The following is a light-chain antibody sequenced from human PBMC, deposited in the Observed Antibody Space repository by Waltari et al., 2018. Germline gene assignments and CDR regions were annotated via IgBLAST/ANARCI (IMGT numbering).Light chain of an antibody. CDR2: DDS. CDR1: NIRRKT. J-gene: IGLJ2*01. Sequence: SYVLTQPPSVSVAPGKTARLTCEGKNIRRKTVHWYQPKPGQGPVLVVYDDSDRPSGIPERFSGAKSGITATLTISRVEAGDEADYHCQVWDRSSDHVVFGGGTKLTVL. CDR3: QVWDRSSDHVV. V-gene: IGLV3-21*03.